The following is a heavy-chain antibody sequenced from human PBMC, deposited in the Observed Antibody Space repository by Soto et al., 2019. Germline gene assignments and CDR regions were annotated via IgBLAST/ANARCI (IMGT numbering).Heavy chain of an antibody. CDR2: INPNSGGT. V-gene: IGHV1-2*02. CDR1: GYTFTGYY. CDR3: ARGEQWPGYYFDY. Sequence: ASVNVSCKSSGYTFTGYYIHWVRQAPGQGLEWMGWINPNSGGTNYAQKFQGRVTMTRDTSISTAYMELSRLRSDDTAVYYCARGEQWPGYYFDYWGQGTLVTVSS. D-gene: IGHD6-19*01. J-gene: IGHJ4*02.